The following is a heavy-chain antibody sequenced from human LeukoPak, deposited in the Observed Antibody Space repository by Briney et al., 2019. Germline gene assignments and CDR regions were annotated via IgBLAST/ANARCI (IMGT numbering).Heavy chain of an antibody. J-gene: IGHJ4*02. D-gene: IGHD3-10*01. V-gene: IGHV3-21*01. CDR2: ISSSSSYI. CDR3: ARVDRYYGSGSYYNGLCNY. Sequence: GGSLRLSCAASGFTFSSYSMNWVRQAPGKGLEWVSSISSSSSYIYYADSVKGRFTISRDNAKNSLYLQMNSLRAEDTAVYYCARVDRYYGSGSYYNGLCNYWGQGTLVTVSS. CDR1: GFTFSSYS.